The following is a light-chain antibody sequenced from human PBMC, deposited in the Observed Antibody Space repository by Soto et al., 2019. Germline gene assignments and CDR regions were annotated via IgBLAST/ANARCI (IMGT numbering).Light chain of an antibody. CDR2: GAS. CDR1: QTVSRNS. J-gene: IGKJ2*01. CDR3: QQYGGSPDT. Sequence: EIMLTQSPGTLSLSPGERVTLSCRASQTVSRNSLAWYQHKPGQTPRLLIYGASSRATGIPDRFSGSGSGTDFTLTISRLAPEDFAVYYCQQYGGSPDTFGQGTKLDI. V-gene: IGKV3-20*01.